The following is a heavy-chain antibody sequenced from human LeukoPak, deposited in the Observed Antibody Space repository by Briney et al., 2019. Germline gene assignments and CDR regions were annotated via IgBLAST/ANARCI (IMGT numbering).Heavy chain of an antibody. CDR1: GFTVSSNY. CDR3: AASGDIPAYYCGMDV. Sequence: PGGSLRLSCAASGFTVSSNYMSWVRQAPGKGLEWVSVIYSGGSTYYADSVKGRFTISRDNSKNTLYLQMNSLRAEDTAVYYCAASGDIPAYYCGMDVWGQGTTVTVSS. D-gene: IGHD2-2*02. CDR2: IYSGGST. J-gene: IGHJ6*02. V-gene: IGHV3-66*01.